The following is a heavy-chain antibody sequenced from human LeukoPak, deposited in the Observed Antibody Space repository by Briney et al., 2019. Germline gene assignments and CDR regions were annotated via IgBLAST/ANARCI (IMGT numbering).Heavy chain of an antibody. D-gene: IGHD2-8*02. V-gene: IGHV3-23*01. CDR1: GFTFSSYG. J-gene: IGHJ4*02. CDR2: ISGSGGST. Sequence: GGSLRLSCAAPGFTFSSYGMSWGRQAPGEGLEWVSAISGSGGSTYYADSVKGRFTISRDNSKNTLYLQMNSLRAEDTAVYYCAKGGGVIGRSYYFDYWGQGTLVTVSS. CDR3: AKGGGVIGRSYYFDY.